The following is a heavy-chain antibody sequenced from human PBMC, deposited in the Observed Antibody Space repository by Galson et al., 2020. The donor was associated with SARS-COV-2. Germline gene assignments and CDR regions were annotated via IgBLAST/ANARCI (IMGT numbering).Heavy chain of an antibody. Sequence: SVKVSCNTSGFTFTSSAVQWVRQARGQRLEWIGWIVVGSGDTKYAQKFQERVTITRDMSTSTAYMELSSLRSEDTAVYYCAAITMVRGPAYWGQGTLVTVSS. CDR2: IVVGSGDT. J-gene: IGHJ4*02. CDR3: AAITMVRGPAY. CDR1: GFTFTSSA. D-gene: IGHD3-10*01. V-gene: IGHV1-58*01.